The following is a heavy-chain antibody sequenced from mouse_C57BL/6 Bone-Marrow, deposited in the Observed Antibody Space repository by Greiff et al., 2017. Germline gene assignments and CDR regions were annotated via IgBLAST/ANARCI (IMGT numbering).Heavy chain of an antibody. V-gene: IGHV1-9*01. Sequence: QVQLKQSGAELMKPGASVKLSCKATGYTFTGYWIEWVKQRPGHGLDWIGEILPGSGSPKYNEKFKGKATFTAETSSNTAYMQLSSLTTEDSAIYDCARVVTTTRYWYFDVWGTGTTVTVSS. D-gene: IGHD2-2*01. CDR2: ILPGSGSP. CDR3: ARVVTTTRYWYFDV. CDR1: GYTFTGYW. J-gene: IGHJ1*03.